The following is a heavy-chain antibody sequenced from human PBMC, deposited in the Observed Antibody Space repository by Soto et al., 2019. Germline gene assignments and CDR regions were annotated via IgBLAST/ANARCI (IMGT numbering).Heavy chain of an antibody. CDR3: ARTWSNYDFWEV. J-gene: IGHJ6*02. CDR1: SGYY. D-gene: IGHD3-3*01. V-gene: IGHV4-38-2*01. Sequence: SGYYWGWIRQPPGKGLEWIGSIYHSGSTSYNPPLKSRVTISVDSSKTHFSLRLTSVTAADTAVYYCARTWSNYDFWEVWGQGTTVTVSS. CDR2: IYHSGST.